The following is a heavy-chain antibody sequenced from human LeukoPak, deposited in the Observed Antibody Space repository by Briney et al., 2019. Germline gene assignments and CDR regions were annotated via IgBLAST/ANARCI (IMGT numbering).Heavy chain of an antibody. CDR2: IYYSGST. CDR1: GGSISSSSYY. CDR3: ASTYGDYYYYYMDV. Sequence: SETLSLTCTVSGGSISSSSYYWGWIRQPPGKGLEWIGSIYYSGSTYYNPSLKSRVTISVDTSKNQFSLKLSSVTAADTAVYYCASTYGDYYYYYMDVRGKGTTVTVSS. J-gene: IGHJ6*03. V-gene: IGHV4-39*07. D-gene: IGHD4-17*01.